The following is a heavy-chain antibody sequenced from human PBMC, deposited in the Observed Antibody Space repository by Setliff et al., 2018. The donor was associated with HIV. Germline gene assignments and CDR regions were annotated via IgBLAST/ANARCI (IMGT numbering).Heavy chain of an antibody. CDR1: GGSISSSNW. V-gene: IGHV4-4*02. CDR3: ARSVLRSLGWFDP. J-gene: IGHJ5*02. Sequence: PSETLSLTCTVSGGSISSSNWWTWVRQPPGKGLEWIGESYHSGSTNYTPSLKSRVTISVDTSKNQFSLNLTSVAAADTARYYCARSVLRSLGWFDPWGQGTLVTVSS. CDR2: SYHSGST. D-gene: IGHD3-3*01.